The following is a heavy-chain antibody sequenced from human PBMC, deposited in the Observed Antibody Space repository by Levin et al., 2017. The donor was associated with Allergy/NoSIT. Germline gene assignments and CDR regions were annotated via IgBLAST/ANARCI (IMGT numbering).Heavy chain of an antibody. CDR3: TRSSGSYYNDY. CDR1: GFTFSDHH. D-gene: IGHD3-10*01. J-gene: IGHJ4*02. V-gene: IGHV3-72*01. CDR2: IRNKANSYTT. Sequence: LLLTCAASGFTFSDHHMDWVRQAPGKGLEWVGRIRNKANSYTTECAASVKGRFTISRDDSKNSLYLQMNSLKTEDTAVYYCTRSSGSYYNDYWGQGTLVTVSS.